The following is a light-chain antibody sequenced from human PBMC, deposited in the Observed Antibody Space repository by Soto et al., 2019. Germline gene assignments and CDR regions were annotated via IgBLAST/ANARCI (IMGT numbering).Light chain of an antibody. CDR2: KND. V-gene: IGLV1-47*01. CDR1: TSNIESNY. CDR3: AIWDDSLSSPA. Sequence: QPVLTQPPSASGTPGQRVTISCFGSTSNIESNYVHWYQQLPGAAPKLLIYKNDQRPSGVPDRFSGSKSGTSASLAISGLRSEDEGDYHCAIWDDSLSSPAFGGGTKLTVL. J-gene: IGLJ3*02.